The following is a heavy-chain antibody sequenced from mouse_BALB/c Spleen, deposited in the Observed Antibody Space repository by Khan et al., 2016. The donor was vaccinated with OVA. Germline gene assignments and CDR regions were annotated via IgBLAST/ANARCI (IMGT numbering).Heavy chain of an antibody. CDR3: ALIYYYGTGFDY. CDR1: GYSFTDYN. Sequence: VQLQQPGPELVKPGASVKVSCKASGYSFTDYNIFWVKQSHGKSLEWIGYIDPYNFLTNHNQKFEDKATLTVDKSSITAFMHLNSLTSEDSAVYYCALIYYYGTGFDYWGQGTTLTVSS. J-gene: IGHJ2*01. CDR2: IDPYNFLT. D-gene: IGHD1-1*01. V-gene: IGHV1S135*01.